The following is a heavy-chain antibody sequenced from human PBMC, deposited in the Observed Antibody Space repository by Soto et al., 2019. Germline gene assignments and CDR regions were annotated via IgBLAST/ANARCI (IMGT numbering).Heavy chain of an antibody. J-gene: IGHJ5*02. CDR3: ARVPTP. CDR1: GGSINNYY. CDR2: IYYSGRT. Sequence: SETLSLTCTVSGGSINNYYWSWIRQPPGKGLEWIGYIYYSGRTSYNPSLKSRVTISVDTSKNQFSLKLNSMTAADTAVYYCARVPTPWGQGTLVTVSS. V-gene: IGHV4-59*12.